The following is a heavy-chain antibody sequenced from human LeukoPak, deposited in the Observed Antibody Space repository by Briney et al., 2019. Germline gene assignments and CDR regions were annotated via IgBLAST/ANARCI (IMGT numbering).Heavy chain of an antibody. CDR3: ARDPFLVQSGYSYGLAY. D-gene: IGHD5-18*01. CDR1: GGSFSGYY. CDR2: INHSGST. Sequence: SETLSLTCAVYGGSFSGYYWSWIRQPPGKGLEWIGEINHSGSTNYNPSLKSRVTISVDTSKNQFSLKLSSVTAADTAVYYCARDPFLVQSGYSYGLAYWGQGTLVTVSS. J-gene: IGHJ4*02. V-gene: IGHV4-34*01.